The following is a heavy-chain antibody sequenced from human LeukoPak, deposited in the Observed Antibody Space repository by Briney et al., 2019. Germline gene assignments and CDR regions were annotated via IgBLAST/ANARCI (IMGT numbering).Heavy chain of an antibody. CDR2: IYYSGST. Sequence: SETLSLTCTVSGGSISSSSYYWGWIRQPPGKGLEWIGGIYYSGSTYYNPSLKSRVTISVDTSKNQFSLKLSSVTAADTAVYYCARHYTAFDWLPKPHFDYWGQGTLVTVSS. D-gene: IGHD3-9*01. V-gene: IGHV4-39*01. J-gene: IGHJ4*02. CDR3: ARHYTAFDWLPKPHFDY. CDR1: GGSISSSSYY.